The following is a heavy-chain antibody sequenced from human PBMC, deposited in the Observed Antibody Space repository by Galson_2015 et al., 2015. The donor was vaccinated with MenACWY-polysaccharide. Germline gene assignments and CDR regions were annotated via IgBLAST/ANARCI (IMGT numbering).Heavy chain of an antibody. CDR1: GFTFSSYY. CDR2: IKQDGSEK. CDR3: INRDNPYDTGSWWFDP. Sequence: SLRLSCAASGFTFSSYYMSWVRQAPGKGLEWVANIKQDGSEKYYVDSVKGRFTISRDNAKNLLYLQLNSLRAEDTAIYYCINRDNPYDTGSWWFDPWGQGTLVTVSS. J-gene: IGHJ5*02. V-gene: IGHV3-7*01. D-gene: IGHD3-10*01.